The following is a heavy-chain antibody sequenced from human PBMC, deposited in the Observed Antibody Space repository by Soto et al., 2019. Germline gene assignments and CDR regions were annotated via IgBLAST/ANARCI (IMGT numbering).Heavy chain of an antibody. CDR3: ASSVAKYYYYGMDG. J-gene: IGHJ6*01. D-gene: IGHD5-12*01. V-gene: IGHV1-69*12. CDR1: GGTFSSYA. CDR2: IIPIFGTA. Sequence: QVQLVQSAAEVKKPGSSVKVSCKASGGTFSSYAISWVRQAPGQGLEWMGGIIPIFGTANYAQKFQGRVTITADESTRTAYMELSRLRSEDTAVYYCASSVAKYYYYGMDGWGQGTKVTVSS.